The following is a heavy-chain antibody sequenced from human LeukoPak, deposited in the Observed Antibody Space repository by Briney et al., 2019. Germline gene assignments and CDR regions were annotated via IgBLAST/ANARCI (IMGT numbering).Heavy chain of an antibody. V-gene: IGHV4-31*03. CDR3: ARGGSGSYYSVYYAVDV. CDR1: GGSISSGGNF. J-gene: IGHJ6*02. Sequence: SQTLSLTCTVSGGSISSGGNFWSWIRQRPGKGLEWIGFIYYSGTTYSNPSLKSRVAISADTSKNEFSLKLNSLTAADTAVYYCARGGSGSYYSVYYAVDVWGQGTTVTVSS. CDR2: IYYSGTT. D-gene: IGHD1-26*01.